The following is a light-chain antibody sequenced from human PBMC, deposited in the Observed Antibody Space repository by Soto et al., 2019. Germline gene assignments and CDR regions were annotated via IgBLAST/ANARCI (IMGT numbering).Light chain of an antibody. V-gene: IGKV1-5*01. CDR1: QSVGNR. CDR3: QQYYSYLIT. Sequence: DIQMTQSPSTLSASVGDSVTLPCRASQSVGNRLAWYQQKPGKAPKLMIYAASTLQSGVPSRFSGSGSGTDFTLTISCLQSEDFATYYCQQYYSYLITLGQGTRLEIK. J-gene: IGKJ5*01. CDR2: AAS.